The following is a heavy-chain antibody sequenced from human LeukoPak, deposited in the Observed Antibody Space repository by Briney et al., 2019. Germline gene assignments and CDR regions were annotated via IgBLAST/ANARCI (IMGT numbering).Heavy chain of an antibody. CDR3: AKVRGGYYGSGSLVDY. CDR1: GFTFSSYG. D-gene: IGHD3-10*01. J-gene: IGHJ4*02. Sequence: PGGSLRLSCAASGFTFSSYGMSWVRQAPGKGLEWVSAISGSGGSTYYADSVKGRFTISRDNSKNTLYLQMNSLRAEDTAVYYCAKVRGGYYGSGSLVDYWGQGTLVTVSS. CDR2: ISGSGGST. V-gene: IGHV3-23*01.